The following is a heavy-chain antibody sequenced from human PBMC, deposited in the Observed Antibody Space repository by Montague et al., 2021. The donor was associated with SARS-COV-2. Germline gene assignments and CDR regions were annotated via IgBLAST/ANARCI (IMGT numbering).Heavy chain of an antibody. V-gene: IGHV4-4*02. CDR2: IYHWGST. Sequence: SETLSLTCVVSGGAINSSNWWSWVRQPPGKGLEWIGEIYHWGSTNYNPPLKSRVSISVDTSKNQFSLRLSSVTAADTAVYYCAREYRIELWQTNWYFGLWGRGTLVTVSS. CDR3: AREYRIELWQTNWYFGL. J-gene: IGHJ2*01. D-gene: IGHD5-18*01. CDR1: GGAINSSNW.